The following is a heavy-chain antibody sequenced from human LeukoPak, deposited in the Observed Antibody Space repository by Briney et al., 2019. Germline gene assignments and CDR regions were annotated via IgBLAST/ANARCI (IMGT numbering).Heavy chain of an antibody. CDR2: INPDSGGT. J-gene: IGHJ4*02. Sequence: ASVKVSCKASGYTFTGYYMHWVRQAPGQGLEWMGWINPDSGGTNYAQKFQGRVTMTRDTSISTAYMELSRLRSDDTAVYYCARDWIAAAGSHDWGQGTLVTVSS. CDR3: ARDWIAAAGSHD. CDR1: GYTFTGYY. V-gene: IGHV1-2*02. D-gene: IGHD6-13*01.